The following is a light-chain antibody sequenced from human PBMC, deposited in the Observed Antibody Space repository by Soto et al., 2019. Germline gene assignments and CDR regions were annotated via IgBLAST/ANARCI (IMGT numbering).Light chain of an antibody. CDR1: QGISNY. Sequence: DIQMTQSPSSLSASVGDRVTISCRASQGISNYLAWYQQQPGKVPQLLIYAPSTLQSMVPSRFSGSGSVTDFTLTISSLQPEAVATYYSQKYNRALLTFGGGTKVESK. CDR3: QKYNRALLT. V-gene: IGKV1-27*01. J-gene: IGKJ4*01. CDR2: APS.